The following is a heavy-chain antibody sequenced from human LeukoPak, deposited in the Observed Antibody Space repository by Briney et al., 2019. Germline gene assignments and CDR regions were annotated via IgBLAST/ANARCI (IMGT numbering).Heavy chain of an antibody. D-gene: IGHD5-12*01. Sequence: SETLSLTCTVSGVSISSSGYYWSWIRQHPGKGLEWIGYIYYSGSTYYNPSLKSRVTISVDTSKNQFSLKLSSVTAADTAVYYCARGMRGYSGYEPQSELDYWGQGTLVTVSS. CDR1: GVSISSSGYY. V-gene: IGHV4-31*03. CDR3: ARGMRGYSGYEPQSELDY. J-gene: IGHJ4*02. CDR2: IYYSGST.